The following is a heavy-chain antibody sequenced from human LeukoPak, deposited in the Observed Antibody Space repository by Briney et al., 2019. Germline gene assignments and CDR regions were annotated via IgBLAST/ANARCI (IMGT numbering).Heavy chain of an antibody. CDR2: INHSGST. Sequence: SESLSLTCAVYGGSFSGYYWSWVRQPPGKGLELVGAINHSGSTNYNPSLNSRLTLSVDTSKNHFSRKPSSVPPPHPAFSSWARRRQWLVLRGWFDPWGQGTLVTVSS. CDR3: ARRRQWLVLRGWFDP. D-gene: IGHD6-19*01. V-gene: IGHV4-34*01. J-gene: IGHJ5*02. CDR1: GGSFSGYY.